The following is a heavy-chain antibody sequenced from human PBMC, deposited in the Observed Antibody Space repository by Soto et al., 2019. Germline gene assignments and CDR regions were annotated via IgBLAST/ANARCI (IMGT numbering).Heavy chain of an antibody. D-gene: IGHD4-17*01. CDR3: AKVYGDYYHAFAL. CDR1: GFTFSRYA. Sequence: EEQLLEYGGGLEQPGGSLRLSCAASGFTFSRYAMSWVRQAPGKGLEWVSTIISSGDTTYYADSARGRFTISRDNSKNTLYLQTNSLRAEDTAVCYCAKVYGDYYHAFALWGQPTMVTVSS. V-gene: IGHV3-23*01. J-gene: IGHJ3*01. CDR2: IISSGDTT.